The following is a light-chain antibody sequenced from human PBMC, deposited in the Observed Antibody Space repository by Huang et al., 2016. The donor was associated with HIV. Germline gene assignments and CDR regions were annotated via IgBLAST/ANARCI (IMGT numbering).Light chain of an antibody. V-gene: IGKV1-16*02. CDR2: NAF. CDR1: QGINNY. J-gene: IGKJ4*01. CDR3: QQYNSYPLT. Sequence: DIQMTQSPSSRSASVGDRVTITCRASQGINNYLAWFQQKPGKAPKSLIYNAFNLQSGVPSKFSGSRSGTDFTLTINSLQPEDFATYYCQQYNSYPLTFGGGTKVEIK.